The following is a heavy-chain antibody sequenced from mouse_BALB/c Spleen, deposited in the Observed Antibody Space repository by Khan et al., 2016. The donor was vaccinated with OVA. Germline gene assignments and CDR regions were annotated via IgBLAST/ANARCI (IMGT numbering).Heavy chain of an antibody. D-gene: IGHD2-5*01. CDR2: ISSGGSYT. CDR1: GFTFSSFG. J-gene: IGHJ2*01. CDR3: ARQYSNSFFEY. Sequence: EVELVESGGDLVKPGGSLKLSCAASGFTFSSFGMSWIRQTPDKRLEWVATISSGGSYTYYPDSVKGRFTISRDTAKNTLYLQMSSLKAEDTASYYCARQYSNSFFEYWGQGTTLTVSS. V-gene: IGHV5-6*01.